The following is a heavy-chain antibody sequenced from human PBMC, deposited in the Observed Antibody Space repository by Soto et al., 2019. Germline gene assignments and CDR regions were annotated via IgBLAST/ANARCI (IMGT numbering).Heavy chain of an antibody. CDR2: IYWDDDK. CDR1: GFSLSTSGVG. Sequence: QITLKESGHTLVKPTQTLTLTCTFSGFSLSTSGVGVGWIRQPPGKALEWLALIYWDDDKRYSPSLKSRLTITKDTSQNQVVLTMTNMDPVDTATYYCAHTDRFDSSGWYVGDYWGQGTLVTVSS. J-gene: IGHJ4*02. V-gene: IGHV2-5*02. D-gene: IGHD6-19*01. CDR3: AHTDRFDSSGWYVGDY.